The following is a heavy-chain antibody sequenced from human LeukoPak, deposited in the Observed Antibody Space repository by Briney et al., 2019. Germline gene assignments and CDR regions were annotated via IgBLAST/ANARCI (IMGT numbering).Heavy chain of an antibody. CDR1: GGSISTYY. D-gene: IGHD6-19*01. CDR2: IYHSGST. Sequence: SETLSLTCTVSGGSISTYYWSWIRQPPGKGLEWIGSIYHSGSTYYNPSLKSRVTISVDTSKNQFSLKLSSVTAADTAVYYCARSQWLIRFDPWGQGTLVTVSS. J-gene: IGHJ5*02. CDR3: ARSQWLIRFDP. V-gene: IGHV4-59*05.